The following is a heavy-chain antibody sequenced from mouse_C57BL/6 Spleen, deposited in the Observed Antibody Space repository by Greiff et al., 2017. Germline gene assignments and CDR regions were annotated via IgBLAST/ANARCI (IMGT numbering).Heavy chain of an antibody. J-gene: IGHJ1*03. D-gene: IGHD2-5*01. CDR1: GYTFTDYN. V-gene: IGHV1-18*01. CDR2: INPNNGGT. Sequence: EVQLQQSGPELVKPGASVKIPCKASGYTFTDYNMDWVKQSHGKSLEWIGDINPNNGGTIYNQKFKGKATLTVDKSSSTAYMELRSLTSEDTAVYYRARGGGYSNYGGWYFDVWGTGTTVTVTS. CDR3: ARGGGYSNYGGWYFDV.